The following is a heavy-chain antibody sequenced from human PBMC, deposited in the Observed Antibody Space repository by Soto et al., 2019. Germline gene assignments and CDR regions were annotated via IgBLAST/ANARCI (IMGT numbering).Heavy chain of an antibody. J-gene: IGHJ6*02. D-gene: IGHD3-3*01. Sequence: GESLKISCRGSGYIFAGYWVGWVRQMPGKGLEWMGIIYPGDSDTRYSPSFQGQVTISADKSISTAYLQWSSLKASDTAMYYCARHSNTIFGVLNAMDVWGQGTTVTVSS. CDR2: IYPGDSDT. V-gene: IGHV5-51*01. CDR1: GYIFAGYW. CDR3: ARHSNTIFGVLNAMDV.